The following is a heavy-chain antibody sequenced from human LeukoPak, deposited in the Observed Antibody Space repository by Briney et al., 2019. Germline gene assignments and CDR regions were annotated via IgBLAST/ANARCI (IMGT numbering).Heavy chain of an antibody. CDR2: ISGSGGST. CDR3: AKGLTVLWFGEFSDY. Sequence: PGGSLRLSCAASGFTFSSYGMSWVRQAPGKGLEWVSAISGSGGSTYYADSVKGRFTISRDNSKNTLYLQMNSLRAEDTAVYYCAKGLTVLWFGEFSDYWGQGTLVTVSS. D-gene: IGHD3-10*01. V-gene: IGHV3-23*01. CDR1: GFTFSSYG. J-gene: IGHJ4*02.